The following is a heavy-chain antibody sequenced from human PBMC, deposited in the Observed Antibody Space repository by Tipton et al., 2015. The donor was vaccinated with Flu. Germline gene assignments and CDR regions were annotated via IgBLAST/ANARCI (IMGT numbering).Heavy chain of an antibody. V-gene: IGHV3-74*01. CDR3: AREYQLVTYDYYGMDV. Sequence: SLRLSCAASGFTFSSYWMHWVRQVPGKGLEWVSRIDGDETVTTYADSVRGRFTISRDNAKNTLYLQMSNLGVEDTAVYYCAREYQLVTYDYYGMDVWGQGTPVTVSS. J-gene: IGHJ6*02. CDR2: IDGDETVT. CDR1: GFTFSSYW. D-gene: IGHD2-2*01.